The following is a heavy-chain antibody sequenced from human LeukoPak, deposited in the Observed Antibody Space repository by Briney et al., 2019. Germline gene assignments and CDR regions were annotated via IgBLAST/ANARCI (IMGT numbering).Heavy chain of an antibody. Sequence: PGRSLRLSCAASGFTFSNYGMHWVRQAPGKGLEWVALISYDERNKSYVDSVKGRFTISRDNSKNTLYLQMNSLRADDTAVYHRAKDGDRDGYNYADYWGQGTLVTVSS. D-gene: IGHD5-24*01. J-gene: IGHJ4*02. CDR1: GFTFSNYG. CDR2: ISYDERNK. CDR3: AKDGDRDGYNYADY. V-gene: IGHV3-30*18.